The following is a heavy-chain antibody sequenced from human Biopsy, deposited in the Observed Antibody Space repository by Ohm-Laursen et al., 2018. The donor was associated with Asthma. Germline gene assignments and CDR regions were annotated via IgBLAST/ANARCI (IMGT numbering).Heavy chain of an antibody. Sequence: SLRLSCAASGFVFSQCGMHWVRQGPGKGLEWVALVSSDGHNKYYEDSVKGRFTISRDNSRNRLYLQINRLTVEDAAVYFCARQSGQDYGDSSGFDIWGQGTKVAVSS. CDR2: VSSDGHNK. J-gene: IGHJ3*02. D-gene: IGHD3-22*01. V-gene: IGHV3-30*03. CDR3: ARQSGQDYGDSSGFDI. CDR1: GFVFSQCG.